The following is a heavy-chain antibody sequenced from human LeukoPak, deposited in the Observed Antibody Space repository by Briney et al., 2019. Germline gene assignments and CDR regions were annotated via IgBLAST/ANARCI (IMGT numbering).Heavy chain of an antibody. Sequence: SQTLSLTCTVSGSSISSGTYYWSWIRQHPGKGLEWIGYIYYSGSTYYNPSLKSRVTISVDTSKNQFSLKLSSVTAADTAVYYCARVDVTIFGVVSPFDYWGQGTLVTVSS. D-gene: IGHD3-3*01. CDR1: GSSISSGTYY. CDR3: ARVDVTIFGVVSPFDY. J-gene: IGHJ4*02. CDR2: IYYSGST. V-gene: IGHV4-31*03.